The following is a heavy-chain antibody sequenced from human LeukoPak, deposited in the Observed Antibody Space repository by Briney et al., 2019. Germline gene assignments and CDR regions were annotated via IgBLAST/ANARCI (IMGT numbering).Heavy chain of an antibody. J-gene: IGHJ4*02. D-gene: IGHD1/OR15-1a*01. CDR1: GFTFRSYG. CDR3: VTEQNDYGDY. V-gene: IGHV3-30*02. CDR2: IRYDGSNK. Sequence: PGGSLRLSCAASGFTFRSYGMHWVRQAPGKGLEWVAFIRYDGSNKYYADSVKGRFTISRDNSKNTLYLQMNSLRTEDTAMYYCVTEQNDYGDYWGQGTLVTVSS.